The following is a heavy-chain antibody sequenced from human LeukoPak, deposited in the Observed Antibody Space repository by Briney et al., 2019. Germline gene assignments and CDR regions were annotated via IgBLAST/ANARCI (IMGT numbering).Heavy chain of an antibody. CDR3: ARSHYDILTGYSPPLY. D-gene: IGHD3-9*01. Sequence: GGSLRLSCAASGFTFSSCWMHWVRQAPGKGLVWVSRINSDGSSTRYADSVKGRFTISRDNAKNTLYLQMNSLRAEDTAVYYCARSHYDILTGYSPPLYWGQGTLVTVSS. V-gene: IGHV3-74*01. CDR1: GFTFSSCW. J-gene: IGHJ4*02. CDR2: INSDGSST.